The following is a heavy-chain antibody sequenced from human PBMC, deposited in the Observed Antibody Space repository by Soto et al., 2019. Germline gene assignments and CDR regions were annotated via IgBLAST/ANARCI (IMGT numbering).Heavy chain of an antibody. CDR1: GFSLSTSGVG. Sequence: SGPTLVNPTQTLTLTCTFSGFSLSTSGVGVGWIRQPPGKALEWLALIYWDDDKRYSPSLKSRLTITKDTSKNQVVLTMTNMDPVDTATYYCAYIAVAGFRAKYFQHCGKGTLRTVSS. CDR2: IYWDDDK. CDR3: AYIAVAGFRAKYFQH. D-gene: IGHD6-19*01. V-gene: IGHV2-5*02. J-gene: IGHJ1*01.